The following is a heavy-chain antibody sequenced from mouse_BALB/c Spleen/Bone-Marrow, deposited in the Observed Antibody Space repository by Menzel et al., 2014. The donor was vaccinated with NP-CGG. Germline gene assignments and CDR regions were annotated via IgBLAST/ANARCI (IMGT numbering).Heavy chain of an antibody. CDR3: AREGYYGLDY. V-gene: IGHV1-54*03. Sequence: QVQLQQPGAKLVRPGTSVKVSCKASGYAFTNYLIEWFKQRPGQGLEWIGVINPGSGGTNFNEKFRGKATLTADKSSSAAYMQFSSLTSDDAAVYFCAREGYYGLDYWGQGTSLTVSS. J-gene: IGHJ2*02. CDR2: INPGSGGT. CDR1: GYAFTNYL. D-gene: IGHD2-1*01.